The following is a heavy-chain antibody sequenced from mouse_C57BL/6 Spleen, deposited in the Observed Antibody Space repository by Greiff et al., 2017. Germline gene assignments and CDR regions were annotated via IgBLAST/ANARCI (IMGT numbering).Heavy chain of an antibody. D-gene: IGHD1-1*01. CDR3: ARSLYYYGSSHYYAMDY. CDR2: IDPSDSYT. CDR1: GYTFTSYW. Sequence: QVQLQQPGAELVMPGASVKLSCKASGYTFTSYWMHWVKQRPGQGLEWIGEIDPSDSYTNYNQKFKGKSTLTVDKSSSTAYMQLSSLTSEDSAVYYCARSLYYYGSSHYYAMDYWGQGTSVTVSS. J-gene: IGHJ4*01. V-gene: IGHV1-69*01.